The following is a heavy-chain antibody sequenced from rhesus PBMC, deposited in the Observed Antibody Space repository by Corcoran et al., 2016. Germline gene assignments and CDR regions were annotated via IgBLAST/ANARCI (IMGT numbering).Heavy chain of an antibody. CDR3: ARSIQWVQFDYGLDS. V-gene: IGHV4S12*01. D-gene: IGHD5-24*01. CDR1: GGSLSSSNW. J-gene: IGHJ6*01. Sequence: QVQLQESGPGLVKPSETLSLTCAVPGGSLSSSNWWSWIPQPPGQGLEWIGGIDSNSESTNYNPSLKSRVTISKDTSKNQFSLKLSAVTAADTAVYYCARSIQWVQFDYGLDSWGQGVVVTVSS. CDR2: IDSNSEST.